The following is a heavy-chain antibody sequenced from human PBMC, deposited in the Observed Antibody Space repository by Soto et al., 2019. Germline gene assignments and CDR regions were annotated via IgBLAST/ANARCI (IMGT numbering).Heavy chain of an antibody. CDR3: ARKGYGGRWSLDY. CDR1: GFTFSSYG. Sequence: QVQLVESGGGVVQPGRSLRLSCAASGFTFSSYGMHWARQVAGEGLEWVAVISYDGNRKYYADSVKGRFTISRDFSKNTVDLHMNSLRAEDTAVYFCARKGYGGRWSLDYWGQGILVTVSS. D-gene: IGHD6-13*01. J-gene: IGHJ4*02. CDR2: ISYDGNRK. V-gene: IGHV3-30*03.